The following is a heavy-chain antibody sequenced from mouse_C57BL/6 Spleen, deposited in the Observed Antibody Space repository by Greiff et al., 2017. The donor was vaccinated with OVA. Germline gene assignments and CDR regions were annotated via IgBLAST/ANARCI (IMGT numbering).Heavy chain of an antibody. CDR2: IYPGSGST. J-gene: IGHJ3*01. Sequence: VQLQQPGAELVKPGASVKMSCKASGYTFTSYWITWVKQRPGQGLEWIGDIYPGSGSTNYNEKFKSKATLTVDTSPSTAYMQLSSLTSEDSAVYYCARPHYYGSSTWFAYWGQGTLVTVSA. CDR1: GYTFTSYW. V-gene: IGHV1-55*01. D-gene: IGHD1-1*01. CDR3: ARPHYYGSSTWFAY.